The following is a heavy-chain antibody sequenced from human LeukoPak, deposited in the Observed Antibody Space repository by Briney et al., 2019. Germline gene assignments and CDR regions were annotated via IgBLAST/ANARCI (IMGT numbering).Heavy chain of an antibody. CDR1: GGSISSYY. Sequence: SETLSLTCTVSGGSISSYYWSWIRQPPGKGLEWIGYIYYSGSTNYNPSLKSRVTISVDTSKNQFSLKLSSVTAADTAVYYCARGGEPLAQIYYFDYWGQGTLVTVSS. D-gene: IGHD1-14*01. CDR3: ARGGEPLAQIYYFDY. V-gene: IGHV4-59*01. CDR2: IYYSGST. J-gene: IGHJ4*02.